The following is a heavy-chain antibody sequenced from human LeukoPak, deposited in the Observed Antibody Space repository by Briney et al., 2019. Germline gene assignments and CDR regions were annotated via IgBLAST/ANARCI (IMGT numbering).Heavy chain of an antibody. J-gene: IGHJ4*02. D-gene: IGHD3-3*01. V-gene: IGHV4-34*01. CDR1: GGSFSGYY. Sequence: SETLSLTCAVYGGSFSGYYWSWIRQPPGKGLEWIGEINHSGSTNYNPSLKSRVTISVDTSKNQFSLKLSSVTAADTAVYYCARVDYDFWSGYYYFDYWGQGPLVTVSS. CDR2: INHSGST. CDR3: ARVDYDFWSGYYYFDY.